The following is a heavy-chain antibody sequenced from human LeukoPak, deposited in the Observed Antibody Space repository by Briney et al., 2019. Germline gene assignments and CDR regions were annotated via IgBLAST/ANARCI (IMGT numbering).Heavy chain of an antibody. D-gene: IGHD3-16*02. V-gene: IGHV3-30*14. CDR2: ISYDGSNK. CDR3: AKGAGEVNVWGSFRLGGFDH. J-gene: IGHJ4*02. Sequence: GRSLRLSCAASGFTFSSYAMHWVRQAPGKGLEWVAVISYDGSNKYYADSVKGRFTISRDNSKNTLYLQMNSLRAEDTAVYYCAKGAGEVNVWGSFRLGGFDHWGQGTLVTVSS. CDR1: GFTFSSYA.